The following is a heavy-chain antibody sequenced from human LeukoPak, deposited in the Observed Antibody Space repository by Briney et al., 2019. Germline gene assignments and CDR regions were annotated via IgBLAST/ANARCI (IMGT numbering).Heavy chain of an antibody. J-gene: IGHJ4*02. V-gene: IGHV1-18*04. CDR1: GNTFAGYY. CDR3: ARDRALFSSYYDSSAY. CDR2: ISAYNGNT. D-gene: IGHD3-22*01. Sequence: ASVRVSCKASGNTFAGYYVHWVRQAPGQGLEWMGWISAYNGNTNYAQRFQGRVTMTRDTATSTAYMELTSLTSDDTAVYYCARDRALFSSYYDSSAYWGQGTLVTASS.